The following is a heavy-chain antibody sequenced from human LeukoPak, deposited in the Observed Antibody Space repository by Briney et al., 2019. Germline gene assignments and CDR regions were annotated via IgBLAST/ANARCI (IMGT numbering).Heavy chain of an antibody. CDR3: ARGPVGWLPPQGGMDV. D-gene: IGHD3-22*01. J-gene: IGHJ6*02. CDR2: ISYDGSNK. V-gene: IGHV3-30*03. CDR1: GFTFSSYG. Sequence: GRSLRLSCAASGFTFSSYGMHWVRQAPGKGLEWVAVISYDGSNKYYADSVKGRFTISRDNSKNTLYLQMNSLRAEDTAVYYCARGPVGWLPPQGGMDVWGQGTTVTVSS.